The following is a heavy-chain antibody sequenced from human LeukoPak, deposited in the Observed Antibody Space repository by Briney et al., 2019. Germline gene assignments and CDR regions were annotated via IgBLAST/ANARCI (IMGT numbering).Heavy chain of an antibody. CDR2: INPNSGGT. Sequence: GASVKVSCKASGYTFTGYYMHWVRQAPGQGLEWMGWINPNSGGTNYAQKFRGRVTMTRDTSISTAYMELSRLRSDDTAVYYCASRSYDSSGYSYYYYYYGVDVWGQGTTVTVSS. D-gene: IGHD3-22*01. J-gene: IGHJ6*02. CDR3: ASRSYDSSGYSYYYYYYGVDV. V-gene: IGHV1-2*02. CDR1: GYTFTGYY.